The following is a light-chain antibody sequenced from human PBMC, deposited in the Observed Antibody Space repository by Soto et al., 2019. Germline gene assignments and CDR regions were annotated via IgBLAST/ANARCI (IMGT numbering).Light chain of an antibody. V-gene: IGKV1-6*01. CDR3: LQDCDYPRT. Sequence: IQLTQSPSFLSASVGDRVTITCRASQGISSYLAWYQQKPGKAPKRLIYAASSLQSGVPSRFGGSGSGTDFTLTISSLQPEDFATYYCLQDCDYPRTFGQGTKVDIK. CDR2: AAS. CDR1: QGISSY. J-gene: IGKJ1*01.